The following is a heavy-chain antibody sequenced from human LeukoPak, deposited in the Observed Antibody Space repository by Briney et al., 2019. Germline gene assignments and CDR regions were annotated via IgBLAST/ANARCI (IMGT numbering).Heavy chain of an antibody. D-gene: IGHD2-8*01. CDR2: LSRGGETT. CDR3: AKEQRIRHCSEGVCMEGYYFDY. J-gene: IGHJ4*02. V-gene: IGHV3-23*01. Sequence: PGGSLRLSCTGSGFPFNMFAMNWVRQAPGQGLEWVSGLSRGGETTNYADSVKGRFTVSRDTSKNMVFLQMHDLRPEDTAVYYCAKEQRIRHCSEGVCMEGYYFDYWGQGSLVTVSS. CDR1: GFPFNMFA.